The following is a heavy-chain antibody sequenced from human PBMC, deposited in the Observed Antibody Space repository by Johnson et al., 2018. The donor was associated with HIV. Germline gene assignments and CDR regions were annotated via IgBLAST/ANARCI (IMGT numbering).Heavy chain of an antibody. CDR3: ASRYTVDAFDI. D-gene: IGHD1-1*01. J-gene: IGHJ3*02. CDR2: IYSGGST. Sequence: MLLVESGGGVVQPGRSLRLSCAASGFTVSSNYMSWVRQAPGKGLEWVSVIYSGGSTYYADSVKGRFTIYRDNSKNTLYLQMNSLRAEDTAVYYCASRYTVDAFDIWGQGTMVTVSA. V-gene: IGHV3-66*01. CDR1: GFTVSSNY.